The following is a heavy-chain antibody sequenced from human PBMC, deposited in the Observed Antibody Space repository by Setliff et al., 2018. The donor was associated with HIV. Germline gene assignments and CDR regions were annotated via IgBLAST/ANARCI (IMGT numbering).Heavy chain of an antibody. Sequence: GGSLRLSCAASGFTFSSYWMSWVRQAPGKGLEWVANIKQDGSEKYYVDSVRGRFTISRDNAKNSLYLQMNSLRAEDTAVYYCAREGIDYYDSSGHQPLAVFPSFAFDIWGQGTMVTVSS. V-gene: IGHV3-7*03. CDR3: AREGIDYYDSSGHQPLAVFPSFAFDI. D-gene: IGHD3-22*01. CDR2: IKQDGSEK. CDR1: GFTFSSYW. J-gene: IGHJ3*02.